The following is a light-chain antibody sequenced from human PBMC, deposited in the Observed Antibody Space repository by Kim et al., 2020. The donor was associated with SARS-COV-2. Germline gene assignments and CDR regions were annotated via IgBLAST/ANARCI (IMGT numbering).Light chain of an antibody. CDR3: GSWDDSLSGRV. J-gene: IGLJ3*02. CDR2: NDN. CDR1: RSNVGNNP. Sequence: GQTVTISCSGRRSNVGNNPVTWFQQVPGTAPKLLMSNDNRRPSGVPDRFSASKSGTSASLAISGLQSEDEAVDYCGSWDDSLSGRVFGGGTQLTVL. V-gene: IGLV1-44*01.